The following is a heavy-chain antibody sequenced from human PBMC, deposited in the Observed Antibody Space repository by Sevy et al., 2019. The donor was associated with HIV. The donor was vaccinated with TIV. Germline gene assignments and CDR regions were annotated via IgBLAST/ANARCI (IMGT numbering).Heavy chain of an antibody. V-gene: IGHV3-49*03. J-gene: IGHJ6*02. CDR3: TRGYHILTGYYTGYYYYGMDV. Sequence: GGSLRLSCTASGFTFGDYAMSWFRQAPGKGLEWVGFIRSKAYGGTTEYAASVKGRFTISRDDSKSIAYLQMNSLKTEDTAVYYCTRGYHILTGYYTGYYYYGMDVWGQGTTVTVSS. CDR1: GFTFGDYA. CDR2: IRSKAYGGTT. D-gene: IGHD3-9*01.